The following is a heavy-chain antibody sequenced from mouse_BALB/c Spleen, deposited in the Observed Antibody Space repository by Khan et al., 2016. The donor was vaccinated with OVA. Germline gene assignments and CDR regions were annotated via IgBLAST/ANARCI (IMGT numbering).Heavy chain of an antibody. CDR1: GYSITSGYY. CDR2: ISYDGSN. D-gene: IGHD2-1*01. V-gene: IGHV3-6*02. J-gene: IGHJ3*01. CDR3: ASKSYGKGAY. Sequence: EVQLQESGPGLVKPSQSLSLTCSVTGYSITSGYYWNWIRQFPGNRLEWMGYISYDGSNNYNPSLKNRISITRDKSKKQFFLKLNSVTTEDTATYYCASKSYGKGAYWGQGTLVTVSA.